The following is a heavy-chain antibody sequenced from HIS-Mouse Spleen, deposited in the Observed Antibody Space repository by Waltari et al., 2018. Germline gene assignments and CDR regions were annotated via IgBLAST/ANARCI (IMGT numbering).Heavy chain of an antibody. D-gene: IGHD6-6*01. Sequence: QVQLQESGPGLVKPSETLSLTCTVSGYSISSGYYWGWIRQPPGKGLEWIGSIYHSGSTYYHPSLKSRVTISVDTSKNQFSLKLSSVTAADTAVYYCARDNGIAARIGWFDPWGQGTLVTVSS. V-gene: IGHV4-38-2*02. CDR1: GYSISSGYY. CDR2: IYHSGST. CDR3: ARDNGIAARIGWFDP. J-gene: IGHJ5*02.